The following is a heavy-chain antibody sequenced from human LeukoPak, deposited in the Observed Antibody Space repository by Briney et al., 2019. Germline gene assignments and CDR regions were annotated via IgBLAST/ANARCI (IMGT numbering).Heavy chain of an antibody. V-gene: IGHV3-23*01. D-gene: IGHD3-22*01. Sequence: GGSLRLSCAASGFTFSSYAMSWVRQAPGKGLEWVSAISGSGGSTYYADSVKGRFTISRDNSKNTLYLQMNSLRAEDTAVYYCAKDPFYYYDSSGYASFDYWGQGTLVTVSS. CDR1: GFTFSSYA. CDR2: ISGSGGST. J-gene: IGHJ4*02. CDR3: AKDPFYYYDSSGYASFDY.